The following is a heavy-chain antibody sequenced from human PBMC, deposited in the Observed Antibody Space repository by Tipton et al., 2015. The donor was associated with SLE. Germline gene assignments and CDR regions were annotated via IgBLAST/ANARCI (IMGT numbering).Heavy chain of an antibody. V-gene: IGHV7-4-1*02. CDR2: INTSTGSP. CDR1: GYTFTSYA. J-gene: IGHJ4*02. CDR3: ARRSGWYGQDYFDY. D-gene: IGHD6-19*01. Sequence: QVQLVQSGSELKKPGASVKLSCKASGYTFTSYAMNWVRQAPGQGLEWLGWINTSTGSPTYAQGFTGRFVFSLDTSVSTAYVEISSLKGEDTAVYYCARRSGWYGQDYFDYWGQGPLVTVSS.